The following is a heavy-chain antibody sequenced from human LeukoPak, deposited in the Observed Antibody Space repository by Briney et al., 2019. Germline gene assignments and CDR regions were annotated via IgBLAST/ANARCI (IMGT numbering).Heavy chain of an antibody. D-gene: IGHD4-17*01. V-gene: IGHV1-18*01. CDR1: GYTFTSYG. CDR3: ARDSGPEDYGDYAGSFDY. Sequence: GASVKVSCKASGYTFTSYGISWVRQAPGQGLEWMGWISAYNGNTNYAQKLQGRVTMTTDTSTSTAYMELRSLRSDDTAVYYCARDSGPEDYGDYAGSFDYWGQGTLVTVSS. CDR2: ISAYNGNT. J-gene: IGHJ4*02.